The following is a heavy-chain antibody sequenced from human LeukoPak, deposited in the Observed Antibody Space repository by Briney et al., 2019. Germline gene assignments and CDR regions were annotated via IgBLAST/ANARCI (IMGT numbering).Heavy chain of an antibody. CDR2: IRSKAYGGTT. J-gene: IGHJ6*03. CDR1: GFTFGDYA. CDR3: TRFEATRRDYYYYYYMDV. V-gene: IGHV3-49*04. D-gene: IGHD5-12*01. Sequence: GGFLRLSCTASGFTFGDYAMSWVRQAPGKGLEWVGFIRSKAYGGTTEYAASVKGRFTISRDDSKSIAYLQMNSLKTEDTAVYYCTRFEATRRDYYYYYYMDVWGKGTTVTISS.